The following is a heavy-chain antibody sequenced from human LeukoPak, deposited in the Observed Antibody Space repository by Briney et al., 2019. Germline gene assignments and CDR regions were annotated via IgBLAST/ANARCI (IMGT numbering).Heavy chain of an antibody. CDR3: ARLPDPRSLDYFDY. J-gene: IGHJ4*02. V-gene: IGHV1-69*01. CDR1: GGTFSSYA. CDR2: IIPIFGTA. Sequence: SVKVSCKASGGTFSSYAISWVRQAPGQGLEWMGGIIPIFGTANYAQMFQGRVTITADESTSTAYMELSSLRSEDTAVYYCARLPDPRSLDYFDYWGQGTLVTVSS.